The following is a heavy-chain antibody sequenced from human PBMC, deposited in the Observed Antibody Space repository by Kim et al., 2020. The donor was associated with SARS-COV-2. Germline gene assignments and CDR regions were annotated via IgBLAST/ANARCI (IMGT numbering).Heavy chain of an antibody. V-gene: IGHV4-39*07. D-gene: IGHD1-26*01. J-gene: IGHJ4*02. CDR3: ACNVGSTPDYYFDY. Sequence: SNPSLKSRVTISGDTSKNQFSLNMRSVTAADTAVYYCACNVGSTPDYYFDYWGRGALVTVSS.